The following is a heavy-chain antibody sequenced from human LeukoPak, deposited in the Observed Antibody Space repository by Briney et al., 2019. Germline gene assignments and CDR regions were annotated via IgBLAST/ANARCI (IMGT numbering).Heavy chain of an antibody. CDR3: ARHSGGRDSSGEYWYFDL. Sequence: PSETLSLTCTVSGGSISSYYWSWIRQPPGKGLEWIGYIYYSGSTNYNASLKSRVTISVDPSKNQFSLKLSSVTAADTAVYYCARHSGGRDSSGEYWYFDLWGRGTLVTVSS. V-gene: IGHV4-59*08. CDR1: GGSISSYY. CDR2: IYYSGST. D-gene: IGHD3-22*01. J-gene: IGHJ2*01.